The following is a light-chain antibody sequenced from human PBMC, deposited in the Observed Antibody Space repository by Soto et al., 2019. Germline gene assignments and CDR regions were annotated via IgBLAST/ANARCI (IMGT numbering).Light chain of an antibody. V-gene: IGKV2-28*01. CDR1: QSLLHSDGNNY. Sequence: DIVMTQSPLSLPVTPGEPASISCRSSQSLLHSDGNNYLEWYLQKPGQSPQLLIYLGSNRASGVPDRFSGSGTSTDFYLQISTVGARDVGVYYCMQSLKMWTFGQGTKVEI. CDR2: LGS. CDR3: MQSLKMWT. J-gene: IGKJ1*01.